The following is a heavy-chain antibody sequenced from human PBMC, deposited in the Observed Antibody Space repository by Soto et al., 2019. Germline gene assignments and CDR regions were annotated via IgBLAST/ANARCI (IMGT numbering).Heavy chain of an antibody. CDR3: ARDIFLDDSSGPIPYYYGMDV. D-gene: IGHD3-22*01. Sequence: VGSLRLSCAASGFTFSSYSMNWVRQAPGKGLEWVSSISSSSSYIYYADSVKGRFTISRDNAKNSLYLQMNSLRAEDTAVYYCARDIFLDDSSGPIPYYYGMDVWGQGTTVTVSS. V-gene: IGHV3-21*01. J-gene: IGHJ6*02. CDR1: GFTFSSYS. CDR2: ISSSSSYI.